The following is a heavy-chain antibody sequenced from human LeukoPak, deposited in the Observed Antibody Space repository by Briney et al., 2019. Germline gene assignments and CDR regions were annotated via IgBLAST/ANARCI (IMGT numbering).Heavy chain of an antibody. CDR1: GFTFSDHF. D-gene: IGHD1-26*01. V-gene: IGHV3-72*01. CDR2: IKNKANSYIT. CDR3: ASIRGTLGY. J-gene: IGHJ4*02. Sequence: PGGSLRLSCAASGFTFSDHFMDWVRQAPGKGLEWVGRIKNKANSYITQYAASMEGRSTISRDDSKNSLYLQMSSLKTEDTAMYYCASIRGTLGYRGQGTVVTVSS.